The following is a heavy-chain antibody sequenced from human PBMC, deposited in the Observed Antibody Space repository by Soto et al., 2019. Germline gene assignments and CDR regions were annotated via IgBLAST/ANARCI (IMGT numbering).Heavy chain of an antibody. CDR1: GGTFSSYA. Sequence: SVKVSCKSSGGTFSSYAITWVRQAPGQGLERMGGINPIFGTATYALNLQGRVITTADKSPSTSYMDLSGLRSEDTAVYYWGRSLHMRVVSALEHWGQGTQVTVS. CDR3: GRSLHMRVVSALEH. D-gene: IGHD2-21*02. V-gene: IGHV1-69*06. J-gene: IGHJ1*01. CDR2: INPIFGTA.